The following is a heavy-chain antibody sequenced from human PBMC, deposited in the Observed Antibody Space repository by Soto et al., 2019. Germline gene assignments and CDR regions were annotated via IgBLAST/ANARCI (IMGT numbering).Heavy chain of an antibody. CDR2: ISPKSGGT. CDR1: GYSFIDYY. V-gene: IGHV1-2*02. J-gene: IGHJ4*02. Sequence: ASVKVSFKASGYSFIDYYMHWVRQAPGQGFEWMGRISPKSGGTNYAQKFEGRVTMTWDTSLNTAYMELSSLISEDTAVYYCARPPGYISDWYYFDLWGQGTLVTVSS. CDR3: ARPPGYISDWYYFDL. D-gene: IGHD3-9*01.